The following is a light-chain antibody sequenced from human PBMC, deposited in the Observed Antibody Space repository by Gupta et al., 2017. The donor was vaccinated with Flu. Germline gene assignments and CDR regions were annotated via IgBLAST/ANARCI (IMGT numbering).Light chain of an antibody. J-gene: IGKJ4*01. Sequence: EIVMTQSPATLSASPGERASLSCRASQSVGTDLAWYQQKPGQAPRLLIYGAATRATGVPARFSGSGYRTEFTLTISSLQSEDFALYYCQQYNKWPPGAFGGGTKVEI. CDR3: QQYNKWPPGA. CDR1: QSVGTD. V-gene: IGKV3-15*01. CDR2: GAA.